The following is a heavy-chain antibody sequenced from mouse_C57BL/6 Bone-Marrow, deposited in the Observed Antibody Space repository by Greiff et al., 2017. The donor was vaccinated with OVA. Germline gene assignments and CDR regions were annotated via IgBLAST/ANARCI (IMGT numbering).Heavy chain of an antibody. CDR3: AREGSSYVGYFDV. J-gene: IGHJ1*03. Sequence: VKLQQSGPELVKPGASVKISCKASGYAFSSSWMNWVKQRPGKGLEWIGRIYPGDGDTNYNGKFKGKATLTADKSSSTAYMQLSSLTSEDSAVYFCAREGSSYVGYFDVWGTGTTVTVSS. CDR1: GYAFSSSW. V-gene: IGHV1-82*01. D-gene: IGHD1-1*01. CDR2: IYPGDGDT.